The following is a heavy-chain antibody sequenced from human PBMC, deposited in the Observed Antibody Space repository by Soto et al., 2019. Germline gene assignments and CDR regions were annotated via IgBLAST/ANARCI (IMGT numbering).Heavy chain of an antibody. CDR1: GFTFSSYG. V-gene: IGHV3-33*01. J-gene: IGHJ4*02. CDR2: IWYDGSNK. D-gene: IGHD1-1*01. Sequence: GGSLRLSCAASGFTFSSYGMHWVRQAPGKGLEWVAVIWYDGSNKYYADSVKGRFTISRDNSKNTLYLQMNSLRAEDTAVYYCARDPAGTTSVFDYWGQGTLVTVSS. CDR3: ARDPAGTTSVFDY.